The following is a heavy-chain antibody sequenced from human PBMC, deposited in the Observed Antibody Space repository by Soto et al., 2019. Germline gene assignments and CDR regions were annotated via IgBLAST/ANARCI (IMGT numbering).Heavy chain of an antibody. CDR2: ISGSGGST. V-gene: IGHV3-23*01. Sequence: GGPLRFSGPGSGFAFTSYAMSWSRQAPGKGLGCVSAISGSGGSTYYANSLKGRFTISRDNSKNTLYLQMDSLKAEETAVYYCAKELYSGYDSYYYYGMDVWGQGTTVTVSS. D-gene: IGHD5-12*01. CDR3: AKELYSGYDSYYYYGMDV. J-gene: IGHJ6*02. CDR1: GFAFTSYA.